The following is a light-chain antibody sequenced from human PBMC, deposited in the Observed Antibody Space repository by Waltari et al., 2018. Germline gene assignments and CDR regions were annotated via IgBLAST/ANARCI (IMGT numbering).Light chain of an antibody. CDR2: GAS. CDR1: QRISSY. Sequence: EVVLTQSPATLSLSPGERAILPCRASQRISSYLEWYQPKPGQAPRLLIYGASNRATGIPARFSGSGSGTDFTLTISSLEPEDFAVYYCQQRSGGPTFGQGTKVEIK. J-gene: IGKJ1*01. CDR3: QQRSGGPT. V-gene: IGKV3-11*01.